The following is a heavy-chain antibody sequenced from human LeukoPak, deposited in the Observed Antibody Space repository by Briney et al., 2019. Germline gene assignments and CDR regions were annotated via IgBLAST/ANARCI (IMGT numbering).Heavy chain of an antibody. CDR1: GGSISSGSYY. V-gene: IGHV4-61*02. CDR3: ARERRRTWPDYEFWSGYYTGIMGAFDI. Sequence: SETLSLTCTVSGGSISSGSYYWSWIRQPAGMGLEWIGRIYTSGSTNYNPSLKSRVTISVDTSKNQFSLKLSSVTAADTAVYYCARERRRTWPDYEFWSGYYTGIMGAFDIWSQGTMVTVSP. D-gene: IGHD3-3*01. J-gene: IGHJ3*02. CDR2: IYTSGST.